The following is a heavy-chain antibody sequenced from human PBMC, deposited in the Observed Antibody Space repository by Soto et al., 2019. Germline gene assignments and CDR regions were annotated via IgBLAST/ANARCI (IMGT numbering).Heavy chain of an antibody. D-gene: IGHD3-3*01. CDR2: INAGNGNT. J-gene: IGHJ6*03. CDR1: GYTFTSYA. CDR3: ARVGVHPGAIFRVVPSNYYYMDV. Sequence: QVQLVQSGAEVKKPGASVKVSCKASGYTFTSYAMHWVRQAPGQRLEWMGWINAGNGNTKYSQKFQGRVTITRDTSASTAYMELSSLRSEDTAVYYCARVGVHPGAIFRVVPSNYYYMDVWGKGTTVTVSS. V-gene: IGHV1-3*01.